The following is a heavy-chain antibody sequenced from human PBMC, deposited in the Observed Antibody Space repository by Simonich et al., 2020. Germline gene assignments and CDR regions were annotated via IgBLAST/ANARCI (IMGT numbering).Heavy chain of an antibody. V-gene: IGHV3-74*01. CDR2: SNSYGSST. CDR1: GFTFSSYW. J-gene: IGHJ3*02. Sequence: EVQLVESGGGLVQPGGSLRLSCAASGFTFSSYWMHWVRQAPGKGMGGVQRSNSYGSSTNYADSVKGRFTISRDNAKNTLYLQRNSLRAEDTAVYYCARDYSNYDAFDIWGQGTMVTVSS. D-gene: IGHD4-4*01. CDR3: ARDYSNYDAFDI.